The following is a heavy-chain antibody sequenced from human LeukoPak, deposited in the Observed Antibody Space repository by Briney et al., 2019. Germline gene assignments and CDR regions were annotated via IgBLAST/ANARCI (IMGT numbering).Heavy chain of an antibody. CDR3: AKSSGYSYGYFDY. CDR2: ISGSGGST. Sequence: PGGSLRLSCAASGFTFSSYAMSWVRQAPGKGLEWVSAISGSGGSTYYADSVKGRFTISRDNSKNTLYLQMDSLRAEDTAVYYCAKSSGYSYGYFDYWGQGTLVTVSS. D-gene: IGHD5-18*01. J-gene: IGHJ4*02. V-gene: IGHV3-23*01. CDR1: GFTFSSYA.